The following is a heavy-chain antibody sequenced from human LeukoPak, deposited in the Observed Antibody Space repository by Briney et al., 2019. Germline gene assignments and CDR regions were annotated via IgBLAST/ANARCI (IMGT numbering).Heavy chain of an antibody. J-gene: IGHJ3*02. CDR3: ARVVSSGPSVGAFDI. V-gene: IGHV3-48*03. CDR2: ISSSGSTI. Sequence: GSLRLSCAASGFTFSSYEMNWVRQAPGKGLEWVSYISSSGSTIYYADSVKGRFTISRDNAKNSLYLQMNSLRAEDTALYYCARVVSSGPSVGAFDIWGQGTMVTVSS. D-gene: IGHD3-22*01. CDR1: GFTFSSYE.